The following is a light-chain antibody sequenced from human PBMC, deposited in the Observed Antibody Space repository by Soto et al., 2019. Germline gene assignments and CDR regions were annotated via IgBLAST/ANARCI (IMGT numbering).Light chain of an antibody. CDR1: SSDVGIYNL. Sequence: QSALTQPASVSGSPGQSITISCTGISSDVGIYNLVSWYQQHPGKAPKLLIYEGTKRPSGVSNRFSGSKSGNTASLTISGLQAEDEADYYCCSYAGSNTWVFGGGTQLTVL. CDR2: EGT. CDR3: CSYAGSNTWV. V-gene: IGLV2-23*01. J-gene: IGLJ3*02.